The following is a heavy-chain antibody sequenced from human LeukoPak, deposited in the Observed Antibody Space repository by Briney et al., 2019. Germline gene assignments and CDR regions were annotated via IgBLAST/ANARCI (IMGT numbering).Heavy chain of an antibody. V-gene: IGHV4-39*01. D-gene: IGHD2-2*01. CDR2: IYYSGST. Sequence: SGALSLTCTVSGGSISSSSYYWGWIRQPPGKGLEWIGSIYYSGSTYYNPSLKSRVTISIDTSKNQFSLKLSSVTAADTAVYYCARQYCSSTSCLGWFDPWGQGTLVTVSS. J-gene: IGHJ5*02. CDR1: GGSISSSSYY. CDR3: ARQYCSSTSCLGWFDP.